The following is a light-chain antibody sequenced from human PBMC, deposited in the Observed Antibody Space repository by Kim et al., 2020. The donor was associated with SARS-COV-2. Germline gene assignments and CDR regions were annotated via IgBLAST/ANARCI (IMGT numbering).Light chain of an antibody. Sequence: SPGESATLSCRASQSFGSNLAWYQQKPGQAPRLLFYGTSIRATGVPARFSGSGSVTEFTLTISSLQSEDFAVYYCQQYNNWPLPCTFGQGTKLEI. J-gene: IGKJ2*02. CDR1: QSFGSN. CDR3: QQYNNWPLPCT. CDR2: GTS. V-gene: IGKV3-15*01.